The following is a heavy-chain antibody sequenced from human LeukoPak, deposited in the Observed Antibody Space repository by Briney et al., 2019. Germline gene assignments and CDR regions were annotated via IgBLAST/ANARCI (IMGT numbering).Heavy chain of an antibody. J-gene: IGHJ5*02. Sequence: GESLKISCKGPEYYFANYWIGWVRPPPGRGLEWMGIAHPATSIIHYGPSFQGQVTISFDRSLSTAYLQWTSLKASDSGMYFCARRKFYDTYLDPWGRGTLVTVSS. V-gene: IGHV5-51*01. CDR1: EYYFANYW. D-gene: IGHD2/OR15-2a*01. CDR2: AHPATSII. CDR3: ARRKFYDTYLDP.